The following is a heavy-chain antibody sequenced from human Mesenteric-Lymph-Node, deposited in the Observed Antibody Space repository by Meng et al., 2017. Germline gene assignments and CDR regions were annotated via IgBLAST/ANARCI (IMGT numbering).Heavy chain of an antibody. D-gene: IGHD2-2*01. Sequence: ASVKVSCKASGYTFTSYGISWVRQAPGQGLEWMGWISAYNGNTNYAQKLQGRVTMTTDTSTSTAYMELSRLRSDDTAVYYCARDPLYCSSTSCYASYYYSYGMDVWGQGTTVTVSS. J-gene: IGHJ6*02. CDR1: GYTFTSYG. CDR2: ISAYNGNT. V-gene: IGHV1-18*01. CDR3: ARDPLYCSSTSCYASYYYSYGMDV.